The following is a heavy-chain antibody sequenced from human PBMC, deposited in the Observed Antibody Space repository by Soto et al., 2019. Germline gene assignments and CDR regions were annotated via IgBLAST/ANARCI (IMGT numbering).Heavy chain of an antibody. D-gene: IGHD7-27*01. CDR1: GFTFSNAW. Sequence: PGGSLRLSCAASGFTFSNAWMSWVRQAPGKGLEWVGRIKSKTDGGTTDYAAPVKGRFTISRDDSKNTLYLQMNSLKTEDTAVYYCTTPPLTGNYYYYYYMDVWGKGTTVTVSS. CDR3: TTPPLTGNYYYYYYMDV. V-gene: IGHV3-15*01. CDR2: IKSKTDGGTT. J-gene: IGHJ6*03.